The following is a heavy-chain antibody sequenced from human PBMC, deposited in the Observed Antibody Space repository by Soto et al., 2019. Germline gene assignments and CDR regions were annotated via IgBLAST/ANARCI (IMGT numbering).Heavy chain of an antibody. CDR2: FDPEGGEA. J-gene: IGHJ6*02. Sequence: ASVKVSCKISGHTLTEFSIHWVRQAPGKGLEWMGGFDPEGGEAIYAQKWHGRVTVTEDTVTDTAYMELSGLKSDDTAVYYCARGSQGSSSLLASYYYGMDVWGQGTTVTVSS. CDR1: GHTLTEFS. D-gene: IGHD3-10*01. CDR3: ARGSQGSSSLLASYYYGMDV. V-gene: IGHV1-24*01.